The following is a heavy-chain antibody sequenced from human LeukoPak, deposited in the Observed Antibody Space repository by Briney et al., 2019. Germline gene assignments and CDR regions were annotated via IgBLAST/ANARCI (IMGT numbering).Heavy chain of an antibody. CDR1: GYTFTGYY. D-gene: IGHD1-26*01. CDR2: INPNSGGT. V-gene: IGHV1-2*02. CDR3: ACRVGATSPLDY. J-gene: IGHJ4*02. Sequence: ASVKVSCKASGYTFTGYYMHWVRQAPGQGLEWMGWINPNSGGTNYAQKFQGRVTMTRDTSISTAYMELSRLRSDDTAVYYCACRVGATSPLDYWGQGTLVTVSS.